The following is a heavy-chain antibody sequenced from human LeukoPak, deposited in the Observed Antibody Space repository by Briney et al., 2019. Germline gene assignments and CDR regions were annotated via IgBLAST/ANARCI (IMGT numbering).Heavy chain of an antibody. J-gene: IGHJ4*02. Sequence: PGGSLRLSCAASGFTFSNYWMSWVRQAPGKGLEWVANIKYYGSEKYYADSVRGRFTISRDNAKNSLYLQMNSLRAEDTAVYYCASALPADHFDFWGQGTLVTV. CDR2: IKYYGSEK. CDR1: GFTFSNYW. V-gene: IGHV3-7*01. CDR3: ASALPADHFDF.